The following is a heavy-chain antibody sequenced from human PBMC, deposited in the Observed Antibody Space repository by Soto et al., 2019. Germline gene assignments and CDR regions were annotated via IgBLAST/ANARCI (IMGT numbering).Heavy chain of an antibody. V-gene: IGHV4-34*01. D-gene: IGHD3-3*01. CDR3: ARVPDYDFWSGRFYYFDY. CDR1: GGSFSGYY. Sequence: SETLSLTCAVYGGSFSGYYWSWIRQPPGKGLEWIGEINHSGSTNYNPSLKSRVTISVDTSKNQFSLKLSSVTAADPAVYYCARVPDYDFWSGRFYYFDYWGQGTLVTVSS. J-gene: IGHJ4*02. CDR2: INHSGST.